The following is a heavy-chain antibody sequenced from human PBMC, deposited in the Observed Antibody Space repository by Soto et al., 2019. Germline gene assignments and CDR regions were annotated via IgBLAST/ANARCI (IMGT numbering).Heavy chain of an antibody. D-gene: IGHD6-6*01. CDR1: GGTFSSYA. Sequence: GASVKVSCKASGGTFSSYAISWVRQAPGQGLEWMGGIIPIFGTANYAQKFQGRVTITADESTSTAYMELSSLRSEDTAVYYCARVPSSSSFWHRWFDSWGQGSLVTVSS. CDR2: IIPIFGTA. CDR3: ARVPSSSSFWHRWFDS. V-gene: IGHV1-69*13. J-gene: IGHJ5*01.